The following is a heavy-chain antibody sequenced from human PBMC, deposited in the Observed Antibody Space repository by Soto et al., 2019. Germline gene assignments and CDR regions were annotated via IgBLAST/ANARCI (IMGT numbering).Heavy chain of an antibody. CDR3: ARDFYPLAYCFDY. CDR1: GYTFTNHG. J-gene: IGHJ4*02. CDR2: ISGYNANT. V-gene: IGHV1-18*04. Sequence: QVQLVQSGPEVKKPGASVKVSCKASGYTFTNHGIGWVRQAPGQGLEWVGWISGYNANTKYAQKFQGRVTMSTDTSTNTAYMELRSLRSDDTAVYYCARDFYPLAYCFDYWGQGTLVTVSS.